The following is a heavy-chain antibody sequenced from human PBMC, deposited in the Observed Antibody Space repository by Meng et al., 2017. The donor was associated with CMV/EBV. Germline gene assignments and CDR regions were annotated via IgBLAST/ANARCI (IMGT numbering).Heavy chain of an antibody. CDR2: IYYSGST. J-gene: IGHJ6*02. V-gene: IGHV4-39*07. D-gene: IGHD2-2*01. CDR3: ARGYCSSTSCYWFYYYYGMDV. CDR1: GGSISSSSYY. Sequence: SWTASGGSISSSSYYWGWIRQPPGKGLEWIGSIYYSGSTYYNPSLKSRVTISVDTSKDQFSLKLSSVTAADTAVYYCARGYCSSTSCYWFYYYYGMDVWGQGTTVTVSS.